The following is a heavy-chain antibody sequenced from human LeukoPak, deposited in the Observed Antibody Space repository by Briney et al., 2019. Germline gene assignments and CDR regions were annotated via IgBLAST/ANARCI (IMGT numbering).Heavy chain of an antibody. V-gene: IGHV4-31*03. Sequence: PSQTLSLTCTVSGGSISNGGYYWSWIRQHPGKGLEWIGYIYYSGSTYYNPSLESRVTISVDTSKNQFSLKLSSVTAADTAVYYCARESRASIFGVSGGYYYYMDVWGKGTTVTVSS. D-gene: IGHD3-3*01. CDR1: GGSISNGGYY. CDR2: IYYSGST. J-gene: IGHJ6*03. CDR3: ARESRASIFGVSGGYYYYMDV.